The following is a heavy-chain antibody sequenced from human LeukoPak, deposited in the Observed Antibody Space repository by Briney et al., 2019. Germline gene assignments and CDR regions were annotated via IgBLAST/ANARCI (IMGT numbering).Heavy chain of an antibody. CDR2: INPSGGST. CDR1: GYTFTSNY. J-gene: IGHJ3*02. CDR3: ARGGYYDLPQDAFDI. Sequence: ASVKVSCKAFGYTFTSNYMHWVRQAPGQGLECMGIINPSGGSTSYAQKFQGRVTMTGDMSTSTVYMELSSLRSEDTAVYYCARGGYYDLPQDAFDIWGQGTMVTVSS. D-gene: IGHD3-22*01. V-gene: IGHV1-46*01.